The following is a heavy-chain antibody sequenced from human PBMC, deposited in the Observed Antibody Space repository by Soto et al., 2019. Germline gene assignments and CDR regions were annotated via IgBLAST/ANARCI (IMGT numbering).Heavy chain of an antibody. V-gene: IGHV4-34*01. CDR3: ARVRASRGQRDLDF. CDR1: GGSFSGYY. Sequence: QVQLQQWGAGLLKPSETLSLTCGGYGGSFSGYYWNWIRQPPVKGLEWIGEINPSGGTNYNPSLKSRVTISADTSKNQFSLKRSSVTAADTAVYYCARVRASRGQRDLDFWGQGTLVTVSS. D-gene: IGHD6-13*01. J-gene: IGHJ4*02. CDR2: INPSGGT.